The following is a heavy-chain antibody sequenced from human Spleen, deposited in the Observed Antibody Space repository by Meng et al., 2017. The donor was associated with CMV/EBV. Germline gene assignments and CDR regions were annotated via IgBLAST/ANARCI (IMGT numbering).Heavy chain of an antibody. CDR1: TFSSYW. Sequence: TFSSYWRSWVRQAPGKGLEWVAKIKQDGSEKYYVDSVKGRFTISRDNAKNSLYLQMNSLRAEDTAVYYCARDLLWLGELLYHWYFDLWGRGTLVTVSS. CDR3: ARDLLWLGELLYHWYFDL. CDR2: IKQDGSEK. V-gene: IGHV3-7*01. J-gene: IGHJ2*01. D-gene: IGHD3-10*01.